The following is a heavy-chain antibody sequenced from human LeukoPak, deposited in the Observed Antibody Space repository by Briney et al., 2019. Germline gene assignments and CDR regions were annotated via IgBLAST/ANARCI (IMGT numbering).Heavy chain of an antibody. CDR3: ARVAYKQLWSKANNWFDP. V-gene: IGHV3-30*01. Sequence: PGGSLRLSCAASGFTFSSYAMHWVRQAPGKGLEWVAVIPYDGSNNYYADSVKGRFTISRDNSKNTLYLQMNSLRAEDTAVYYCARVAYKQLWSKANNWFDPWGQGTLVTVSS. CDR1: GFTFSSYA. CDR2: IPYDGSNN. D-gene: IGHD5-18*01. J-gene: IGHJ5*02.